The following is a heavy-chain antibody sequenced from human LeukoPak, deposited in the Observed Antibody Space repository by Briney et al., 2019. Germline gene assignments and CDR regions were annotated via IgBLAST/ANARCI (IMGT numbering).Heavy chain of an antibody. Sequence: GGSLRLSCAASGFTFSRYSMNWVRQAPGKGLEWVSYISSGSSTIYYAGSVKGRFTISRDNAKNSLYLQMNSLRAEDTAVYYCAREEVITMVRNDYWGQGTLVTVSS. J-gene: IGHJ4*02. V-gene: IGHV3-48*04. CDR3: AREEVITMVRNDY. D-gene: IGHD3-10*01. CDR2: ISSGSSTI. CDR1: GFTFSRYS.